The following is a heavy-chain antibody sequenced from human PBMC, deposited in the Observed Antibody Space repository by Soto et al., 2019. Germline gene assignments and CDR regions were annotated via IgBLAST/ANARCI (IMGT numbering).Heavy chain of an antibody. V-gene: IGHV4-31*03. J-gene: IGHJ6*02. Sequence: SETLSLTCTVSGGSISSGGYYWSWIRQHPGKGLEWIGYIYYSGSTYYNPSLKSRVTISVDTSKNQFSLKLSSVTAADTAVYYCARLRMEGGSDIYGMDVWGQGTTVTVSS. CDR3: ARLRMEGGSDIYGMDV. CDR2: IYYSGST. CDR1: GGSISSGGYY. D-gene: IGHD5-12*01.